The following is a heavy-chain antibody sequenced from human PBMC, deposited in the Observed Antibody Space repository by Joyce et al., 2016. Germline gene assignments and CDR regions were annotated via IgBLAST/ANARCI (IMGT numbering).Heavy chain of an antibody. CDR2: ISTHNGNT. CDR1: GYTFTSYD. V-gene: IGHV1-18*01. D-gene: IGHD2-21*01. CDR3: LGEFHP. Sequence: GASVKVSCKGSGYTFTSYDFAWVRQAPGQGLQWLGWISTHNGNTNYAQNLLGRVSLTTDTSTNTTYMELRNLTSDDTAVYYCLGEFHPWGQGTLVTVSP. J-gene: IGHJ4*02.